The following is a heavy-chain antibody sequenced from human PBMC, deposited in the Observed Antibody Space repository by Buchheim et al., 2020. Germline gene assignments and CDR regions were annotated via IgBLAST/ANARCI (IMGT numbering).Heavy chain of an antibody. J-gene: IGHJ6*02. Sequence: QVQLQQWGAGLLKPSETLSLTCTVSGGSISSSSYYWGWIRQPPGKGLEWIGSIYYSGSTYYNPSLKSRVTISVDTSKNQFSLKLSSVTAADTAVYYCASVGAYDFWSGSGGMDVWGQGTT. CDR3: ASVGAYDFWSGSGGMDV. D-gene: IGHD3-3*01. CDR2: IYYSGST. CDR1: GGSISSSSYY. V-gene: IGHV4-39*07.